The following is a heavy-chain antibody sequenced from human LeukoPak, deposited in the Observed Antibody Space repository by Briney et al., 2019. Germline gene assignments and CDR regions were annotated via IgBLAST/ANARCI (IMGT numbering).Heavy chain of an antibody. J-gene: IGHJ5*02. V-gene: IGHV4-61*03. CDR2: IYYTGST. CDR3: ARHLGAAGVLRFDP. D-gene: IGHD3-3*01. Sequence: PSETLSLTCTVSGGSISSSSYYWSWIRQPPGKGLEWIGYIYYTGSTNYNPSLKSRVAMLIDTSKNHFSLTLTSVTAADTAVYYCARHLGAAGVLRFDPWGQGTLVTVSS. CDR1: GGSISSSSYY.